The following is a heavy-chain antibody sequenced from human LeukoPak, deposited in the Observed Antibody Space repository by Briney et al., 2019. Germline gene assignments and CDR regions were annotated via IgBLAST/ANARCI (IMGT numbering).Heavy chain of an antibody. CDR1: GGSISSSSYY. J-gene: IGHJ4*02. D-gene: IGHD3-10*01. V-gene: IGHV4-39*01. CDR2: IYYSGST. Sequence: KPSETLSLTCTVSGGSISSSSYYWGWIRQPPGKGLEWIGSIYYSGSTYYNPSLKSRVTISVDTSKNQFSLKLSSVTAADTAVYYCARGRSYYGSGSYMYFDYWGQGTLVTVSS. CDR3: ARGRSYYGSGSYMYFDY.